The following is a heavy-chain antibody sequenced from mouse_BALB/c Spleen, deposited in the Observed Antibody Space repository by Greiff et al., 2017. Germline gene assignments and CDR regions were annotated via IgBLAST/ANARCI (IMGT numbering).Heavy chain of an antibody. CDR3: ARANYGSSYDY. CDR2: ISTYYGDA. D-gene: IGHD1-1*01. V-gene: IGHV1S137*01. CDR1: GYTFTDYA. J-gene: IGHJ2*01. Sequence: SGAELVRPGVSVKIPCKGSGYTFTDYAMHWVKQSHAKSLEWIGVISTYYGDASYNQKFKGKATMTVDKSSSTAYMELARLTSEDSAIYYCARANYGSSYDYWGQGTTLTVSS.